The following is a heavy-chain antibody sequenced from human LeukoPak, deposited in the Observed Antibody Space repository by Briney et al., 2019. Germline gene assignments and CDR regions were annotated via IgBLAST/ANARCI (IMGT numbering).Heavy chain of an antibody. Sequence: SSETLSLTCAVYGGSFSGYYWSWIRQPPGKGLEWIGEINHSGSTNYNPSLKSRVTISVDTSKNQFSLKLSSVTAADTAVYYCARENSWGVVPAATFDPWGQGTLVTVSS. V-gene: IGHV4-34*01. CDR3: ARENSWGVVPAATFDP. D-gene: IGHD2-2*01. J-gene: IGHJ5*02. CDR2: INHSGST. CDR1: GGSFSGYY.